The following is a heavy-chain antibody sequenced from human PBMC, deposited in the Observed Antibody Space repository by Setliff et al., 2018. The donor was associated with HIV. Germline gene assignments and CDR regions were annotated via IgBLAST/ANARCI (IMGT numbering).Heavy chain of an antibody. CDR2: IYYSGTT. CDR1: GVSLTSSTYY. CDR3: AIRDRSFDFWSGYYQRDF. V-gene: IGHV4-39*02. J-gene: IGHJ4*02. Sequence: PSETLSLTCNVSGVSLTSSTYYWGWVRQPPGKGLEWIGSIYYSGTTYYKSSLKSRVTISVDTSESHFSLRLNSVSAADTGVYYCAIRDRSFDFWSGYYQRDFWSQGTLVTVSS. D-gene: IGHD3-3*01.